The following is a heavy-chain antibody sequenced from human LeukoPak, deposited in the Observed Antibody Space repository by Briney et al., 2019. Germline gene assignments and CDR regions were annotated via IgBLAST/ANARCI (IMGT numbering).Heavy chain of an antibody. J-gene: IGHJ2*01. CDR3: VTDRARLFWYFDL. D-gene: IGHD1-20*01. Sequence: ASVKVSCKASGYTFTSYDINWVRHATGQGLEWMGWMNPNSGNTGYAQKFQGRVTMTRNTSISTAYMEMSSLRTEDTAVYYCVTDRARLFWYFDLWGRGSLVTVSS. CDR1: GYTFTSYD. CDR2: MNPNSGNT. V-gene: IGHV1-8*01.